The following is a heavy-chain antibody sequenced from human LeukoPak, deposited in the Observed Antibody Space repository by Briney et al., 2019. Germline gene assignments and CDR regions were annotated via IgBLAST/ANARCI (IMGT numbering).Heavy chain of an antibody. CDR2: ISGSGGGT. D-gene: IGHD3-10*01. J-gene: IGHJ4*02. V-gene: IGHV3-23*01. CDR3: ARDLRYYSI. Sequence: GGSLRLSCAASGLTFSNYAMTWVRQAPGKGLEWVSAISGSGGGTYYADSMQGRFTISRDNSKNTLYLQMTSLRAEDTAVYYCARDLRYYSIWGQGTLVTVSS. CDR1: GLTFSNYA.